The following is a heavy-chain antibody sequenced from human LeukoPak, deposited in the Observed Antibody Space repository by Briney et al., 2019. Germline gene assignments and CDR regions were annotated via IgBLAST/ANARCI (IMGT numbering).Heavy chain of an antibody. D-gene: IGHD1-7*01. CDR3: TRRRNYLSHFDY. CDR2: IYHSGSA. Sequence: SETLSLTCTVSGGSIRSGGYYWSWIRQPPEKGLEWIGFIYHSGSAYYNPSLKSRVTISVDRSKNQFSLKLSSVTAADTAVYYCTRRRNYLSHFDYWGQGTLVTVSS. CDR1: GGSIRSGGYY. V-gene: IGHV4-30-2*01. J-gene: IGHJ4*02.